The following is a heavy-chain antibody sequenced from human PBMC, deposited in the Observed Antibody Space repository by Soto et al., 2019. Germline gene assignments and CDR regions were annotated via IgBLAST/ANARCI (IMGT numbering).Heavy chain of an antibody. V-gene: IGHV1-18*01. CDR3: ARDVGYCRTTSCPHNWFDP. D-gene: IGHD2-2*01. CDR1: GYTFTSYG. J-gene: IGHJ5*02. Sequence: ASVKVSCKASGYTFTSYGISWVRQAPGQGLEWMGWISAYNGNTNYAQKLQGRVTMTTDTSTSTAHMELRSLRSDDTAVYYCARDVGYCRTTSCPHNWFDPWGQGTLVTVSS. CDR2: ISAYNGNT.